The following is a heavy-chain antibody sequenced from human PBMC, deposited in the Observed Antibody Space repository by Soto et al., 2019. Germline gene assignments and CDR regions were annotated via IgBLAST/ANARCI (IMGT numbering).Heavy chain of an antibody. CDR2: LSYDGTYK. D-gene: IGHD4-17*01. CDR3: AKDCYGDGMDV. J-gene: IGHJ6*02. V-gene: IGHV3-30*18. CDR1: GFTFSIFG. Sequence: PGGSLRLSCAASGFTFSIFGMHWVRQAPGKGLEWVAVLSYDGTYKYYADSVKGHFTISRDNSKNTLYLQMNSLRAEDTAVYYCAKDCYGDGMDVWGQGTTVTVSS.